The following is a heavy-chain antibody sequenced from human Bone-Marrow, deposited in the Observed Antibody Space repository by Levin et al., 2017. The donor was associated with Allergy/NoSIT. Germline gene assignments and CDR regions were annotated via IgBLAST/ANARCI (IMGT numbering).Heavy chain of an antibody. Sequence: SQTLSLPCAVSGGSISSGGNSWSWIRQPPGKGLEWIGYMYHSGGTYYNPSLKSRVTISVDRSKNQFSLKLTSVTAADTAVYFCARSDYSGYDFFFDYWGQGTLVTVSS. V-gene: IGHV4-30-2*01. D-gene: IGHD5-12*01. CDR2: MYHSGGT. CDR3: ARSDYSGYDFFFDY. CDR1: GGSISSGGNS. J-gene: IGHJ4*02.